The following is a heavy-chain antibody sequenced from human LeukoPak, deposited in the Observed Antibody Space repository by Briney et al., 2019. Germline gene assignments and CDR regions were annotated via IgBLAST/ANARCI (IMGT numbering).Heavy chain of an antibody. CDR3: ARVSRRSYSSAFDY. J-gene: IGHJ4*02. CDR1: GYTFTGYY. CDR2: INPNSGGT. D-gene: IGHD6-25*01. Sequence: ASVKVSCKASGYTFTGYYMHWVRQAPGQGLEWMGWINPNSGGTNYAQKFQGRVIMTRDTSISTAYMELSRLRSDDTAVYYCARVSRRSYSSAFDYWGQGTLVTVSS. V-gene: IGHV1-2*02.